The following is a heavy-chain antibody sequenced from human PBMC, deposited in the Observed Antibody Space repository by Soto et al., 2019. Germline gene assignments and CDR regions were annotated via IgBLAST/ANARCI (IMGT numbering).Heavy chain of an antibody. CDR1: GGSFSGYY. Sequence: SETLSLTCAVYGGSFSGYYWSWIRQPPGKGLEWIGEINHSGSTNYNPSLKSRVTISVDTSKNQFSLKLSSVTAADTAVYYCASERESGLVTTVTTGPSYFDYWGQGTLVTVSS. D-gene: IGHD4-17*01. CDR3: ASERESGLVTTVTTGPSYFDY. V-gene: IGHV4-34*01. J-gene: IGHJ4*02. CDR2: INHSGST.